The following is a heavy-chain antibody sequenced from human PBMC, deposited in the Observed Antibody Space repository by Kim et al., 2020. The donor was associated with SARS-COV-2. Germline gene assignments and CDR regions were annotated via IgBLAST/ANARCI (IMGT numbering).Heavy chain of an antibody. J-gene: IGHJ4*02. CDR3: ARGWRGLGGYYPR. CDR2: IYSGGST. CDR1: GFTVSSNY. D-gene: IGHD3-22*01. V-gene: IGHV3-53*04. Sequence: GGSLRLSCAASGFTVSSNYMSWVRQAPGKGLQWVSVIYSGGSTYYADSVKGRFTISRHNSKNTLYLQMNSLRAEDTAVYYCARGWRGLGGYYPRWGQGTLVTVSS.